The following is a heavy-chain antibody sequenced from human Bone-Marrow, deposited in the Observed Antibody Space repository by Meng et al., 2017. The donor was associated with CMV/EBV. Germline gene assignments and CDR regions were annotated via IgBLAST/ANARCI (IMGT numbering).Heavy chain of an antibody. CDR2: INWNGGST. CDR3: AREGDSSCFDY. D-gene: IGHD6-6*01. V-gene: IGHV3-20*04. CDR1: GFTFDDYG. Sequence: GESLKIYCAASGFTFDDYGMSWVRQAPGKGLEWVSGINWNGGSTGYADSVKGRFTISRDNAKNSLYLQMNSLRAEDTALYYCAREGDSSCFDYWGQGTLVTVSS. J-gene: IGHJ4*02.